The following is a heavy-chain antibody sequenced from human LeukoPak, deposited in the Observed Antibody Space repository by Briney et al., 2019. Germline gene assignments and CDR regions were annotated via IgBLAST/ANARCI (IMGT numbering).Heavy chain of an antibody. J-gene: IGHJ6*03. CDR3: ASNPGVFGVVFHYYYMDV. CDR1: GGSISSYY. Sequence: SETLSLTCTVSGGSISSYYWSWIRQPPGKGLEWIGYIYYSGSTNYNPSLKSRVTISVDTSKNQFSLKLSSVTAADTAVYYCASNPGVFGVVFHYYYMDVWGKGTTVTVSS. V-gene: IGHV4-59*01. D-gene: IGHD3-3*01. CDR2: IYYSGST.